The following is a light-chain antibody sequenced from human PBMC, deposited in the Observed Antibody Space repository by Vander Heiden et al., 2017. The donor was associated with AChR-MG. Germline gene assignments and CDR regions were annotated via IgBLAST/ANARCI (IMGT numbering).Light chain of an antibody. V-gene: IGKV3-11*01. CDR3: QQQCNWPPLT. CDR1: QSVSSS. CDR2: DAS. Sequence: EIVLTQPPAILSLSTGERATLSRRTSQSVSSSLAWYQQQPGQAPRLLLYDASNRATSIPARFSGSGYGTDFSLTISSLEPEDFAVYYCQQQCNWPPLTFGGGTKVEIK. J-gene: IGKJ4*01.